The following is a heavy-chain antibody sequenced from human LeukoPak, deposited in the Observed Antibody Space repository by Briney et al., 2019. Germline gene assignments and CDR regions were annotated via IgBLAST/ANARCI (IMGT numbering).Heavy chain of an antibody. CDR2: INPNSGGT. D-gene: IGHD3-22*01. V-gene: IGHV1-2*02. Sequence: ASVKVSCKASGYTFTGYYMHWVRQAPGQGLEWMGWINPNSGGTNYAQKFQGRVTTTRDTSISTAYMELSRLGSDDTAVYYCARAPDYYDSSGHDYWGQGTLVTVSS. J-gene: IGHJ4*02. CDR3: ARAPDYYDSSGHDY. CDR1: GYTFTGYY.